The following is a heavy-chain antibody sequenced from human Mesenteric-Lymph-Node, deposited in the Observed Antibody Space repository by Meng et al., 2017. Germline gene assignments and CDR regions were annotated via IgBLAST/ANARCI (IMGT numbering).Heavy chain of an antibody. CDR2: ISPINIP. CDR1: GFSITNED. D-gene: IGHD3-16*01. V-gene: IGHV3-48*03. CDR3: MGGHFEW. Sequence: GESLKISCVVSGFSITNEDMNWVRLAPGKRLEWISYISPINIPFHADSVKGRFTISRDNAKNSLFLQMNSLRADDTAVYYCMGGHFEWWGHGTRVTVSS. J-gene: IGHJ4*01.